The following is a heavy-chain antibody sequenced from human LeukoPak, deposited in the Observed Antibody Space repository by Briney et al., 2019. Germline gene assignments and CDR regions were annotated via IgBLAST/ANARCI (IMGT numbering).Heavy chain of an antibody. J-gene: IGHJ4*02. CDR1: GGSMSSSSYY. Sequence: SETLSVTCTVSGGSMSSSSYYWGWIRQPPGKGLEWIGSSYYGGSTNYNPSLKSRVTISVDTSKNHFSLKLSSVTAADTAVYYCARDLGFGYFDYWGQGTLVTVSS. CDR3: ARDLGFGYFDY. D-gene: IGHD3-16*01. CDR2: SYYGGST. V-gene: IGHV4-39*02.